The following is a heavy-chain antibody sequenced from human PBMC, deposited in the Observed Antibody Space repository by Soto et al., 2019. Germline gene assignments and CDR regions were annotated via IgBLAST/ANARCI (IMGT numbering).Heavy chain of an antibody. D-gene: IGHD1-7*01. CDR1: GFTFSNYE. J-gene: IGHJ2*01. V-gene: IGHV3-48*03. CDR3: ARDELNGYFDF. CDR2: IGSSGSTI. Sequence: EVQLVQSGGGLVQPGGSTRLSCAASGFTFSNYEMHWVRQAPGKGLEWVSYIGSSGSTIYYADSVKGRFTISRDNAKNSLYLQMNSLRVEDTAVYYCARDELNGYFDFWGRGTLVTVSP.